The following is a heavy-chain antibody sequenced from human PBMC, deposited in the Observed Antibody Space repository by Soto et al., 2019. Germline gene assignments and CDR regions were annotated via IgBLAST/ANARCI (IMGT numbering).Heavy chain of an antibody. D-gene: IGHD1-26*01. CDR2: IIPIVGIA. CDR1: GGTFSTYT. CDR3: STITSGSYGGDY. Sequence: QVQLVQSGAEVKKPGSSVKVSCKASGGTFSTYTVTWVRQAPGQGLEWMGRIIPIVGIANYAQKFQGRVTITADKSTSIAYMELSSLRSEDTAVYYCSTITSGSYGGDYWGQGTLVTVSS. V-gene: IGHV1-69*02. J-gene: IGHJ4*02.